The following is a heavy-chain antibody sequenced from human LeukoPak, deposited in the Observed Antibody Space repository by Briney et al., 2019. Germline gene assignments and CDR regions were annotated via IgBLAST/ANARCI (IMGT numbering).Heavy chain of an antibody. CDR3: AKTNGYYDY. D-gene: IGHD5-18*01. CDR1: GFTFSNYG. Sequence: GGSLRLSCAASGFTFSNYGMSWVRQAPGKGLEWVSGISGNGDNTYYADSVKGRSSISRDNSKNTLYLQMDSLRAEDTAVYHCAKTNGYYDYWGRGTLVTVSS. CDR2: ISGNGDNT. J-gene: IGHJ4*02. V-gene: IGHV3-23*01.